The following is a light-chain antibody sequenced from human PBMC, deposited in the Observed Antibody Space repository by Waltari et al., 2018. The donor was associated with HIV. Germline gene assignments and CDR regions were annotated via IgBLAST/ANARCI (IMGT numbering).Light chain of an antibody. J-gene: IGLJ3*02. CDR3: AAWDDSLSGRV. V-gene: IGLV1-47*01. Sequence: QSVLPQPPSASGTPGQRVTISCSVSSSNIGSNYVYWYQPFPGPTPNPLIYRNTQRPSGVPDRFSGSKSGTSASLAISGLRSEDEADYYCAAWDDSLSGRVFGGGTKLTVL. CDR1: SSNIGSNY. CDR2: RNT.